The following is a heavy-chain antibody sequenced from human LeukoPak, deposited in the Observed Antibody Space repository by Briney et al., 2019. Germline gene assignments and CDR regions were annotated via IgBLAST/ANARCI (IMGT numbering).Heavy chain of an antibody. CDR3: VTINTGGGSYPPPDY. CDR2: ISGYNDNT. Sequence: ASVKVSCKAYGYTFNNYGFSWVRQAPGQGLEWMGWISGYNDNTKYVEKFQGRVTMTTDTPTSTAYMELRSLRSDDTAVYYCVTINTGGGSYPPPDYWGQGTLVTVSS. V-gene: IGHV1-18*01. J-gene: IGHJ4*02. D-gene: IGHD1-26*01. CDR1: GYTFNNYG.